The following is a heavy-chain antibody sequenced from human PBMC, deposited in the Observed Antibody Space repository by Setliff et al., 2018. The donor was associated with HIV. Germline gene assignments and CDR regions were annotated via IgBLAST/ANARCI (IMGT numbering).Heavy chain of an antibody. D-gene: IGHD4-4*01. Sequence: SETLSLTCTVSGGSISSYYWSWIRQPPGKGLEWIGYIYTSGSTNYNPSLRSRVTISVDTSKNHFSLNMTSVTAADTAVYFCARVVYTYYYMDVWGKGTTVTVSS. CDR2: IYTSGST. V-gene: IGHV4-4*08. CDR3: ARVVYTYYYMDV. CDR1: GGSISSYY. J-gene: IGHJ6*03.